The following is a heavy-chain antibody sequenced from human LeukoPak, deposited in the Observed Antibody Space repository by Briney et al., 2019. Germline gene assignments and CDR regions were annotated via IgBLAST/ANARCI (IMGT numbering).Heavy chain of an antibody. Sequence: GGSLRLSCAASGFTFSSYEMNWVRQAPGKGLEWVSYISSSGSTIYYADSVKGRLTISRDNAKNSLYLQMNSLRAEDTAVYYCARDRALLFKSTWFDPWGQGTLVTVSS. D-gene: IGHD2-21*02. CDR3: ARDRALLFKSTWFDP. CDR1: GFTFSSYE. J-gene: IGHJ5*02. V-gene: IGHV3-48*03. CDR2: ISSSGSTI.